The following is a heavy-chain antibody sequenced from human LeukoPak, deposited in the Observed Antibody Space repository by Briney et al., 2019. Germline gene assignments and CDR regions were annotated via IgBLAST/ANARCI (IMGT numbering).Heavy chain of an antibody. J-gene: IGHJ4*02. CDR2: IYYIRNT. Sequence: PSETLSLTCTVSGASVGSAGYYWTWIRQPPGGGLEWIGYIYYIRNTYYNPSLKSRVTMSLYPSNNQFSLRLNSVTAADTAVYYCARTQSQSGSYRYYFGYWGQGTLVTVSS. D-gene: IGHD1-26*01. V-gene: IGHV4-61*08. CDR3: ARTQSQSGSYRYYFGY. CDR1: GASVGSAGYY.